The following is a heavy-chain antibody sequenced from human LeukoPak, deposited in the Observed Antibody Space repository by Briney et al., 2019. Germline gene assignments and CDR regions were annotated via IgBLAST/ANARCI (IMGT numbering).Heavy chain of an antibody. J-gene: IGHJ4*02. V-gene: IGHV4-4*07. D-gene: IGHD5-12*01. CDR3: ARQDSGYDTYYFDY. Sequence: SETLSLTCTVSGGSISSYYWSWIRQPAGKGLEWIGRIYTSGSTNYNPSLKSRVTISVDTSKNQFSLKLSSVTAADTAVYYCARQDSGYDTYYFDYWGQGTLVTVSS. CDR2: IYTSGST. CDR1: GGSISSYY.